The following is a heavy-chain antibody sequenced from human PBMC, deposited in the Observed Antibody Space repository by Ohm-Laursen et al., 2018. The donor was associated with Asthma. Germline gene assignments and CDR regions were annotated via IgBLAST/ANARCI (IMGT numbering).Heavy chain of an antibody. D-gene: IGHD4-17*01. CDR2: FDPEDGET. V-gene: IGHV1-24*01. J-gene: IGHJ3*02. CDR3: ATEHDYGDQDYAFDI. Sequence: ASVKVSCKVSGYTLTSYSMHWVRQAPGKGLEWMGGFDPEDGETIYAQKFQGRVTMTEDTSTDTAYMELSSLRSEDTAVYYCATEHDYGDQDYAFDIWGQGTMVTVSS. CDR1: GYTLTSYS.